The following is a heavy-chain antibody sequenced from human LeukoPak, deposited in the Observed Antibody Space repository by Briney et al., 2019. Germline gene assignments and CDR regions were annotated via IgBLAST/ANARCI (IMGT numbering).Heavy chain of an antibody. Sequence: GGSLRLSCAASGFTFSSYRMNWVRRAPGKGLECVSIISGSSIDIYYADSVKGRFTISTDKAKISLYLQMNSLRAENTAVYYCARAADSSGYHWGQRTLVTVSS. J-gene: IGHJ5*02. CDR2: ISGSSIDI. CDR1: GFTFSSYR. CDR3: ARAADSSGYH. D-gene: IGHD3-22*01. V-gene: IGHV3-21*01.